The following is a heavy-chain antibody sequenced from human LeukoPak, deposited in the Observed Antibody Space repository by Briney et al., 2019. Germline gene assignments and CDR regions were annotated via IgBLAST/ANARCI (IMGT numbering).Heavy chain of an antibody. CDR1: GGSISSSSYY. V-gene: IGHV4-39*07. CDR2: IYYSGST. Sequence: PSETLSLTCTVSGGSISSSSYYWGWIRQPPGKGLEWIGSIYYSGSTYYNPSLKSRVTISVDTSKNQFSLKLSSVTAADTAVYYCARRVGPGFDYWGQGTLVTVSS. J-gene: IGHJ4*02. CDR3: ARRVGPGFDY. D-gene: IGHD1-26*01.